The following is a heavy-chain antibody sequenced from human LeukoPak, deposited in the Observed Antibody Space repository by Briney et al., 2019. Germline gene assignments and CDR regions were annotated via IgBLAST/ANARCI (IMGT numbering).Heavy chain of an antibody. Sequence: PGGSLRLSCSASGFTFSSYAMHWVRQAPGKGLEYVSIISSNGGSTYYADSVKDRFTISRDNSKNTLYLQMSSLRAEDTAVYYCARAGGTFDNWGQGTLVTVSS. CDR2: ISSNGGST. V-gene: IGHV3-64D*06. D-gene: IGHD1-1*01. J-gene: IGHJ4*02. CDR1: GFTFSSYA. CDR3: ARAGGTFDN.